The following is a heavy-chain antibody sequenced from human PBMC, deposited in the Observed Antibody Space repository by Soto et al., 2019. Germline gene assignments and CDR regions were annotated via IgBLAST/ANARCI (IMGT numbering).Heavy chain of an antibody. CDR3: ARESIAAPRGGKYFDY. J-gene: IGHJ4*02. CDR2: INAGNGNT. D-gene: IGHD6-6*01. CDR1: GYTFTSDA. Sequence: AXVKVYCNHSGYTFTSDAMHLVLQSPGRRLEWMGWINAGNGNTKYSQKFQGRVTITRDTSASTAYMELSSLRSEDTAVYYCARESIAAPRGGKYFDYWGQGTLVTVSS. V-gene: IGHV1-3*01.